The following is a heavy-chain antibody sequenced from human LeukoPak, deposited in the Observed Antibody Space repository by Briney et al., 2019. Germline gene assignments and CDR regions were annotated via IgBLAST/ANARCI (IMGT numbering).Heavy chain of an antibody. D-gene: IGHD1-1*01. CDR2: IYYSGSI. Sequence: PSETLSLTCTVSGGSISSYYWSWIRLPPGKGLEWIAHIYYSGSINYNPPRKSRVTISVDTSKNQFSLKLSSVTAADTALYYCARERTSGTNPNWLDPWGQGTLVTVSS. CDR3: ARERTSGTNPNWLDP. V-gene: IGHV4-59*01. CDR1: GGSISSYY. J-gene: IGHJ5*02.